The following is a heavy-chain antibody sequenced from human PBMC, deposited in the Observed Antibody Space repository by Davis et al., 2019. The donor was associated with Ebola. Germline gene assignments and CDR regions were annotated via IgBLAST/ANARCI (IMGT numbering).Heavy chain of an antibody. J-gene: IGHJ4*02. D-gene: IGHD3-22*01. CDR3: AKDRGPHYDSSGFDY. Sequence: GGSLRLSCAASGFMVRSNYMNWVRQAPGKGLEWVSIFYNGGAIYYADSVKGRFTISRDNSENTLYLQMNSLRPEDTALYYCAKDRGPHYDSSGFDYWGLGTPVTVSS. CDR1: GFMVRSNY. V-gene: IGHV3-66*02. CDR2: FYNGGAI.